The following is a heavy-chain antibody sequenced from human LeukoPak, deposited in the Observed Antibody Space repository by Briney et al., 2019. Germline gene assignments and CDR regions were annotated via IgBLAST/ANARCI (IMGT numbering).Heavy chain of an antibody. V-gene: IGHV1-58*02. CDR3: AAGTPNIVAHDAFDI. CDR1: GFTFTSSA. D-gene: IGHD5-12*01. J-gene: IGHJ3*02. CDR2: IVVGSGNT. Sequence: SVKVSCKVSGFTFTSSAMQWVRQARGQRLEWIGWIVVGSGNTNYAQKFQERVTITRDMSTSTAYMELCSLRSEDTAVYYCAAGTPNIVAHDAFDIWGQGTMVTVSS.